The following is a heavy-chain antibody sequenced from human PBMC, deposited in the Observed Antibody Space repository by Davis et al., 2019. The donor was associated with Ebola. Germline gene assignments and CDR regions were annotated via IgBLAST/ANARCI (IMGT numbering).Heavy chain of an antibody. J-gene: IGHJ4*02. CDR3: TTWLVNHFDH. CDR2: SETSDTNFNA. Sequence: PGGSLRLSCEISGLISSNHVMYWVRQASGKGLEWISASETSDTNFNANYADSVKGRFTIFRDNSKNTVYLQMNTLRAEDTAVYYCTTWLVNHFDHWGQGTLVTVSS. V-gene: IGHV3-23*05. D-gene: IGHD6-19*01. CDR1: GLISSNHV.